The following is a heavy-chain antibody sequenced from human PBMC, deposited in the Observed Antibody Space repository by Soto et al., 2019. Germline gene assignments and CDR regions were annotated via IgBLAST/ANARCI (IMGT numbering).Heavy chain of an antibody. CDR1: GGTFSSYT. J-gene: IGHJ4*02. Sequence: SVKVSCKASGGTFSSYTISWVRQAPGQGLEWMGRIIPILGIANYAQKFQGRVTITADKSTSTAYMELSSLRSEDTAVYYCARDRASLGGGYCSGGSCYYSPNFDYWGQGTLVTVSS. CDR3: ARDRASLGGGYCSGGSCYYSPNFDY. CDR2: IIPILGIA. D-gene: IGHD2-15*01. V-gene: IGHV1-69*04.